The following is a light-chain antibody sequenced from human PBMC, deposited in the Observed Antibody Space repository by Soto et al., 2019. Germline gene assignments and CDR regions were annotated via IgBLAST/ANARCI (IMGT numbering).Light chain of an antibody. CDR1: QGISSY. V-gene: IGKV1-9*01. CDR2: DAS. J-gene: IGKJ5*01. Sequence: IQLTQSPSSLSASVGDRVTITCRASQGISSYLGWYQQKPGKAPNLLIYDASTLHSGVPSRFSGGGSGTDFTLTIRSLQPEDFATYYCQQYKSYSPITFGQGTRLEIK. CDR3: QQYKSYSPIT.